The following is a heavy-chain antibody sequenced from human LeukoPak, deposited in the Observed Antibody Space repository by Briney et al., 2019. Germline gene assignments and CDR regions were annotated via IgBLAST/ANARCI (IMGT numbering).Heavy chain of an antibody. Sequence: SLTLSLTCSVSGFSIGTGYSWGWIRPPPGKGLEWIGTIYHRGNTYYNPSLMSRVTISLDTSKNQFSLRLTSVTAADTALYYCAREVESWFGDLLSYFDSWGQGTQVTVSS. J-gene: IGHJ4*02. CDR3: AREVESWFGDLLSYFDS. D-gene: IGHD3-10*01. CDR2: IYHRGNT. CDR1: GFSIGTGYS. V-gene: IGHV4-38-2*02.